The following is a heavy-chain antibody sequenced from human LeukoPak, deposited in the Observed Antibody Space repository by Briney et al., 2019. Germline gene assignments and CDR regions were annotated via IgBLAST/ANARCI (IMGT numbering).Heavy chain of an antibody. D-gene: IGHD4-11*01. Sequence: GGSLRLSCAASGFTFSGSAMHWVRQASGKGLGWVGRIRSKANSYATAYAASVKGRFTISRDDSKNTAYLQMNSLKTEDTAVYYCTSPVTTPRYYYYMDVWGKGTTVTVSS. V-gene: IGHV3-73*01. J-gene: IGHJ6*03. CDR3: TSPVTTPRYYYYMDV. CDR1: GFTFSGSA. CDR2: IRSKANSYAT.